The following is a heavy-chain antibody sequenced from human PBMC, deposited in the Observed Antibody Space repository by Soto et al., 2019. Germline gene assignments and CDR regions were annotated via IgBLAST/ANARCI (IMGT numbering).Heavy chain of an antibody. J-gene: IGHJ4*02. V-gene: IGHV3-48*03. Sequence: EVQLVESGGGLVQPGESLRLSCAAAGFTFNTYEMNWVRQAPGKGLEWVATISSRGTSIFYADSVKGRFSISRDNDNASVSLIMNNLRGDDTAVYFCARDRGYKTGWYGGALALWGQGTLVTVSA. CDR2: ISSRGTSI. CDR1: GFTFNTYE. CDR3: ARDRGYKTGWYGGALAL. D-gene: IGHD6-19*01.